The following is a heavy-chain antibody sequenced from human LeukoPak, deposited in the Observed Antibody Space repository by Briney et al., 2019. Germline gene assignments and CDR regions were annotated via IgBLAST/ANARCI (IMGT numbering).Heavy chain of an antibody. D-gene: IGHD6-13*01. CDR3: ARASQVAAAAYDY. CDR2: IYHSGST. J-gene: IGHJ4*02. Sequence: SQTLSLTCAVSGGSISSGGYSWSWIRQPPGTGLEWIGYIYHSGSTYYNPSLKSRVTISVDRSKNQFSLKLSSVTAADTAVYYCARASQVAAAAYDYWGQGTLVTVSS. CDR1: GGSISSGGYS. V-gene: IGHV4-30-2*01.